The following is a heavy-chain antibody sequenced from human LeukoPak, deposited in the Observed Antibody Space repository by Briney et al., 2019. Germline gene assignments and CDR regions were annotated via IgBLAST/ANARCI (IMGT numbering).Heavy chain of an antibody. CDR3: AKARGLGIVGAHFDY. Sequence: GGSLRLSCAASGFTFSSYAMTWVRQAPGKGLEWVSTISGGGGTTYYPDSVKGRFTISRDNSKNTLYLQMNSLRAEDTAVYYCAKARGLGIVGAHFDYWGQGTLVTVSS. CDR2: ISGGGGTT. J-gene: IGHJ4*02. CDR1: GFTFSSYA. V-gene: IGHV3-23*01. D-gene: IGHD1-26*01.